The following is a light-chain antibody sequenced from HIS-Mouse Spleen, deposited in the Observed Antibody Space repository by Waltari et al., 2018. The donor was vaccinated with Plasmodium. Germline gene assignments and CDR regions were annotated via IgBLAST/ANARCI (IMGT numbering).Light chain of an antibody. CDR2: AAS. Sequence: IWMTQSPSLLSASTGDRVTISCRMSQGISNYLTWYQQKPGKAPELLIYAASTLQSGVPSRFSGSGSGTDFTLTISSLQSEDIATYYCQQYDSFPYTFGQGTKLEIK. CDR3: QQYDSFPYT. CDR1: QGISNY. J-gene: IGKJ2*01. V-gene: IGKV1D-8*02.